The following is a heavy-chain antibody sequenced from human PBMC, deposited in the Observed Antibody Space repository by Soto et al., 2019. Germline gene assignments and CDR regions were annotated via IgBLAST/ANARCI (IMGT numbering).Heavy chain of an antibody. CDR3: AKVDGGYFDWLREE. J-gene: IGHJ4*02. CDR1: GFTFSSYA. Sequence: EVQLLESGGGLVQPGGSLRLSCAASGFTFSSYAMSWVRQAPGKGLEWVSAISGSGGRTYYAVSVKGRFTISRDNSKNTLYLQMNSLRAEDTAVYYCAKVDGGYFDWLREEWGQGTLVTVSS. D-gene: IGHD3-9*01. CDR2: ISGSGGRT. V-gene: IGHV3-23*01.